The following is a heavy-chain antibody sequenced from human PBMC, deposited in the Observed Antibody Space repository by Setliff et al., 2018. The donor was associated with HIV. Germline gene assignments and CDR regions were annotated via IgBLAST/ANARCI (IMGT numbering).Heavy chain of an antibody. Sequence: GGSLRLSCAASGFSFADVWMHWVRQAPGKGLEWVSSISSTGTYIYYADSVKGRFTISRDTSKNTLFLQMNSLTTDDTALYYCCTGPLNTYGWDHWGQGTMVTVSS. J-gene: IGHJ4*02. V-gene: IGHV3-21*01. CDR1: GFSFADVW. CDR3: CTGPLNTYGWDH. D-gene: IGHD5-18*01. CDR2: ISSTGTYI.